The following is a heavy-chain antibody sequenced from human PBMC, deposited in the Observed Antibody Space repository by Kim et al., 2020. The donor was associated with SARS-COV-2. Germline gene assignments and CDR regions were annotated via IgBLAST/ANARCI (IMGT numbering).Heavy chain of an antibody. V-gene: IGHV3-30-3*01. CDR1: GFTFSSYA. CDR3: AREGYSGYVGNYFDY. J-gene: IGHJ4*02. D-gene: IGHD5-12*01. CDR2: ISYDGSNK. Sequence: GGSLRLSCAASGFTFSSYAMHWVRQAPGKGLEWVAVISYDGSNKYYADSVKGRFTISRDNSKNTLYLQMNSLRAEDTAVYYCAREGYSGYVGNYFDYWGQGTLVTVSS.